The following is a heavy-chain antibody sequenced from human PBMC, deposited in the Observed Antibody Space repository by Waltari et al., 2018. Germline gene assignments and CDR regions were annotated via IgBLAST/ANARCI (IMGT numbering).Heavy chain of an antibody. CDR2: IYYSGST. J-gene: IGHJ4*02. D-gene: IGHD6-19*01. V-gene: IGHV4-59*01. CDR1: GGSISSYY. Sequence: QVQLQESGPGLVKPSETLSLTCTVSGGSISSYYWSWIRQPPGKGLEWIGYIYYSGSTTYNPSLKSRVTISVDTSKNQFSLKLSSVTAADTAVYYCARVKVESPVAGTHHYFDYWGQGTLVTVSS. CDR3: ARVKVESPVAGTHHYFDY.